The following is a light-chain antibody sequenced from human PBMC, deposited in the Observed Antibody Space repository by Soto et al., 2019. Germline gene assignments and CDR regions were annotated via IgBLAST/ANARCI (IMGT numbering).Light chain of an antibody. CDR1: QSISSW. CDR2: DAS. J-gene: IGKJ1*01. Sequence: DIQMTQSPSTLSASVGDRVTITCRASQSISSWLAWYQQKPGKAPKLLIYDASSLESGVPSRFSGSGSGTEFTLTISSLQPDDFATYYCQQYNYYSRTFGQGTKVDI. CDR3: QQYNYYSRT. V-gene: IGKV1-5*01.